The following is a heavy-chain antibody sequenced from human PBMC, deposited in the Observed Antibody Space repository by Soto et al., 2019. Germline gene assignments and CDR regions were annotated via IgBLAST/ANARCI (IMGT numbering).Heavy chain of an antibody. D-gene: IGHD6-6*01. CDR2: ISYDGSNK. CDR3: AKDRAARLYYGMDV. J-gene: IGHJ6*02. Sequence: QVQLVESGGGVVQPGRSLRLSCAASGFTFSSYGMHWVRQAPGKGLEWVAVISYDGSNKYYADSVKGRFTISRHNSKNTLYLQMNSLRAEDTAVYYCAKDRAARLYYGMDVWGQGTTVTVSS. V-gene: IGHV3-30*18. CDR1: GFTFSSYG.